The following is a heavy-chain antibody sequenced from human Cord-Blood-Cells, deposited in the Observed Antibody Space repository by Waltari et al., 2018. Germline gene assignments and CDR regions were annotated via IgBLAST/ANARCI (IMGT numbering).Heavy chain of an antibody. V-gene: IGHV4-34*01. D-gene: IGHD3-3*01. Sequence: QVQLPQWGAGLLKPSETLSLTCAVYGGSFSGYYWSWIRQPPGKGLEWIGEIYHSGSTNYNPSRKGRVTISVDTSKTQFSLKLSSVTAADTAVYYCASQYYDFWSGYHNWFDPWGQGTLVTVSS. CDR3: ASQYYDFWSGYHNWFDP. CDR1: GGSFSGYY. CDR2: IYHSGST. J-gene: IGHJ5*02.